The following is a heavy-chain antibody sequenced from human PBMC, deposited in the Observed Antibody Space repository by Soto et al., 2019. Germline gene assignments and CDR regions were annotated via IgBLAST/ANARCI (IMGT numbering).Heavy chain of an antibody. J-gene: IGHJ4*02. CDR2: ISGSSGST. CDR3: ARDRYGDPLWGQDDFDY. V-gene: IGHV3-23*01. D-gene: IGHD4-17*01. Sequence: GGSLRLSCGASGFTFSVYAMTWVRQAPGKGLEWVSTISGSSGSTYFADSVKGRFTMSRDNSNNMLYLQMNSLRAEDTAVYYCARDRYGDPLWGQDDFDYWGQGTLVTVSS. CDR1: GFTFSVYA.